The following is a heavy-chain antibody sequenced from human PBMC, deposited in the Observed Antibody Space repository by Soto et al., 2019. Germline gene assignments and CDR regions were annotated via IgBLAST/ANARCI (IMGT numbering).Heavy chain of an antibody. J-gene: IGHJ5*02. Sequence: QVQLQESGPGLVKPSETLSLTCAVSGASIRSYHWSWIRQPAGKGLEWIGRMQHTGNTTYNPSLKSRVTMSVDTSKNQISLKMTSVTAADTAVYFCAKDVSSRRWFDPWGQGILVIVSS. CDR2: MQHTGNT. D-gene: IGHD3-16*01. CDR1: GASIRSYH. CDR3: AKDVSSRRWFDP. V-gene: IGHV4-4*07.